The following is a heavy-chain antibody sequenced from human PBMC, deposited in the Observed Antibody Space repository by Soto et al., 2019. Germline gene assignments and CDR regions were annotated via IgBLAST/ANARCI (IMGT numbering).Heavy chain of an antibody. D-gene: IGHD3-16*01. V-gene: IGHV1-69*06. CDR2: IIPVFGTP. J-gene: IGHJ4*02. Sequence: QVQLVQSGAEVKKPGSSVTVSCQTSGGTVTTSTISWVRQAPGQGLEWMGGIIPVFGTPSYAQKFQGRVTMIADKSSSTAYMELRNLRSEDTAMYYCARPADYVSGFSQWGQGTLVTVSS. CDR3: ARPADYVSGFSQ. CDR1: GGTVTTST.